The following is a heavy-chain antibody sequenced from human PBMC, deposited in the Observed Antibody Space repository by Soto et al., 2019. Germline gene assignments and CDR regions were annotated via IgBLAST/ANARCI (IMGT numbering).Heavy chain of an antibody. V-gene: IGHV3-23*01. CDR3: AKDIVVVPAAMGPFDY. D-gene: IGHD2-2*01. CDR2: ISGSGGST. Sequence: EVQLLESGGGLVQPGGSLRLSCAASGFTFSSYAMSWVRQAPGKGLEWVSAISGSGGSTYYADSVKGRFTISRDNSNNTLYLQMNRLRAEDTAVYYCAKDIVVVPAAMGPFDYWGQGTLVTVSS. J-gene: IGHJ4*02. CDR1: GFTFSSYA.